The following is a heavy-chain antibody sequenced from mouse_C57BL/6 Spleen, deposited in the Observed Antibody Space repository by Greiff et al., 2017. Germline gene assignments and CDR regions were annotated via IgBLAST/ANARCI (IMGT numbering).Heavy chain of an antibody. J-gene: IGHJ3*01. D-gene: IGHD1-1*01. CDR2: IYPRSGNT. CDR3: SCYGSSPGFAY. CDR1: GYTFTSYG. Sequence: VQLQQSGAELARPGASVKLSCKASGYTFTSYGISWVKQRTGQGLEWIGEIYPRSGNTYYNEKFKGKATLTADKSSSTAYMELRSLTSEDSAVYFCSCYGSSPGFAYWGQGTLVTVSA. V-gene: IGHV1-81*01.